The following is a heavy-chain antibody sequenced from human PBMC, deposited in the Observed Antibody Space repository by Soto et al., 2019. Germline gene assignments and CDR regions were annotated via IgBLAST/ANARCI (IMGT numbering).Heavy chain of an antibody. Sequence: PGGSLRLSCAASGFTFSSYAMHWVRQAPGKGLEWVAVISYDGSNKYYADFVKGRFTISRDNSKNTLYLQMNSLRAEDTAVYYCARVSEAVAPEHYYYGMDVWGQGTTVTSP. CDR1: GFTFSSYA. D-gene: IGHD6-19*01. J-gene: IGHJ6*02. CDR3: ARVSEAVAPEHYYYGMDV. V-gene: IGHV3-30-3*01. CDR2: ISYDGSNK.